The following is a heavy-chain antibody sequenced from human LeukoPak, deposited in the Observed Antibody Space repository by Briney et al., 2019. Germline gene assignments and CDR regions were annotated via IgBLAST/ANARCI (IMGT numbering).Heavy chain of an antibody. J-gene: IGHJ4*02. Sequence: GGSLRLSCAASGFTFSTSWMNWVRQAPGKGLEWVASINEDGSEKYYVDSVKGRLTVSRDNAKNSLYLQMNSLRVEDTAVYYCTRDSGRFRLDYWGQGVLVTVSS. CDR2: INEDGSEK. D-gene: IGHD6-19*01. CDR3: TRDSGRFRLDY. V-gene: IGHV3-7*01. CDR1: GFTFSTSW.